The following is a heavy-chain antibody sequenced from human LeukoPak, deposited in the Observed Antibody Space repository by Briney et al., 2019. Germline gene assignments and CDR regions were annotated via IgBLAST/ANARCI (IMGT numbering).Heavy chain of an antibody. Sequence: ASVKVSCKASGYTFTSYGLSWVRQAPGQGLEWMGWINTNTGNPTYAQGFTGRFVFSLDTSVSTAYLQISSLKAEDTAVYYCARDWAAGTPYYYYYYGMDVWGQGTTVTVSS. CDR1: GYTFTSYG. D-gene: IGHD6-13*01. CDR3: ARDWAAGTPYYYYYYGMDV. J-gene: IGHJ6*02. V-gene: IGHV7-4-1*02. CDR2: INTNTGNP.